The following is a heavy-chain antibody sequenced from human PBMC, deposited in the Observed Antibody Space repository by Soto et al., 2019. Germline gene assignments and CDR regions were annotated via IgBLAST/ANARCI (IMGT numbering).Heavy chain of an antibody. CDR2: INAGNGNT. V-gene: IGHV1-3*01. D-gene: IGHD3-16*01. CDR1: GYTFTTYA. Sequence: QVQLVQSGAGVKKPGASGKVSCKASGYTFTTYAMHWVRQAPGQRLGWMGGINAGNGNTKYSQKFQGSVTITRDTSASTAYMELSSLRSEDTAVYYCARDPWGYSGMDVWGQGTTVTVSS. CDR3: ARDPWGYSGMDV. J-gene: IGHJ6*02.